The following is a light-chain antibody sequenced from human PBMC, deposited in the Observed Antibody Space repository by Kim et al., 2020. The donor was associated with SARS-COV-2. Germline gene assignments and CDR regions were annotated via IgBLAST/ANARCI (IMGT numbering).Light chain of an antibody. CDR2: KAS. V-gene: IGKV1-5*03. CDR1: QSISSW. CDR3: QQYNSSPYT. Sequence: SASVGDRVTITGRASQSISSWLAWYQQKPGRAPKLLIYKASSLESGVPSRFSGSGSGTEFTLTISSLQPDDFATYYCQQYNSSPYTFGQGTKLEIK. J-gene: IGKJ2*01.